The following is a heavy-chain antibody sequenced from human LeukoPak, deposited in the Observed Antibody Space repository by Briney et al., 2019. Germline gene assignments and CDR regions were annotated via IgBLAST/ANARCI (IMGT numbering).Heavy chain of an antibody. J-gene: IGHJ4*02. CDR1: GFTFSSYG. CDR3: ARDGGRIAVAGKDY. D-gene: IGHD6-19*01. Sequence: TGGSLRLSCAASGFTFSSYGMHWVRQAPGKGLEWVSYISSSSSTIYYADSVKGRFTISRDNAKNSLYLQMNSLRAEDTAVYYCARDGGRIAVAGKDYWGQGTLVTVSS. V-gene: IGHV3-48*04. CDR2: ISSSSSTI.